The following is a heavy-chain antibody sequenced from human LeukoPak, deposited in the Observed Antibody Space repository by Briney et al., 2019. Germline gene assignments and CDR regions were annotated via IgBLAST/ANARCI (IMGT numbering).Heavy chain of an antibody. CDR1: GYSFISYW. J-gene: IGHJ6*02. CDR3: ARHPLIAAVFYGMDV. V-gene: IGHV5-51*01. Sequence: GESLKISCKGSGYSFISYWIGWVRQMPGKGLEWMGIIYPGDSDTRYSPSFQGQVTISADKSISTAYLQWSSLKASDTAMYYCARHPLIAAVFYGMDVWGQGTTVTVSS. CDR2: IYPGDSDT. D-gene: IGHD6-13*01.